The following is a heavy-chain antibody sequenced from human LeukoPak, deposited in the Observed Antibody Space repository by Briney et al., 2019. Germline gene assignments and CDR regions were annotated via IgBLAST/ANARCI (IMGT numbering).Heavy chain of an antibody. D-gene: IGHD6-19*01. J-gene: IGHJ4*02. V-gene: IGHV4-59*01. CDR2: IYYSGST. CDR3: ATGSGDSSGWYPY. Sequence: SETLSLTCTVSGGSISSYYWSWIRQPPGKGLEWIGYIYYSGSTNYNPSLKSRVTISVDTSKNQFSLKLGSVTAADTAVYYCATGSGDSSGWYPYWGQGTLVTVSS. CDR1: GGSISSYY.